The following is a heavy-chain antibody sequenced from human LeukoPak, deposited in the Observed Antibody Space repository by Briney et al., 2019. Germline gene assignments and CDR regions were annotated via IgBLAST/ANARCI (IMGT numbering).Heavy chain of an antibody. J-gene: IGHJ4*02. CDR1: GYTFTSYA. Sequence: ASVKVSCKASGYTFTSYAMHWVRQAPGQRLEWMGWINAGNGNTKYSQKFQGRVTITRDTSTSTVYMELSSLRSEDTAVYYCARDSSAIQQLVQLDYWGQGTLVTVSS. CDR3: ARDSSAIQQLVQLDY. V-gene: IGHV1-3*01. D-gene: IGHD6-13*01. CDR2: INAGNGNT.